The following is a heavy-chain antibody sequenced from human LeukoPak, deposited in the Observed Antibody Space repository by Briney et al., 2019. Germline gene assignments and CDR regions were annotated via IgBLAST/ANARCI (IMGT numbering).Heavy chain of an antibody. CDR3: AKDPYYYDSSGYLY. J-gene: IGHJ4*02. CDR1: GFTFSSYA. CDR2: ISGSGGST. V-gene: IGHV3-23*01. D-gene: IGHD3-22*01. Sequence: GGSLRLSCAASGFTFSSYAMSWVRQAPGKGLEWVSAISGSGGSTYYADSVKGRFTISRDNSKNTLYLQMNSLRAEDTAVYYCAKDPYYYDSSGYLYWGQGTLVTVSS.